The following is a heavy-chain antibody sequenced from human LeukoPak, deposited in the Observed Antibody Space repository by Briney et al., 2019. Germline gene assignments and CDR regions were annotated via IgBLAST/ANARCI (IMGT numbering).Heavy chain of an antibody. CDR3: ARLGDSAMVRYFDY. J-gene: IGHJ4*02. CDR2: TYYRSKWYN. CDR1: GDSVSNNIAA. D-gene: IGHD5-18*01. V-gene: IGHV6-1*01. Sequence: PSQTLSLTCAISGDSVSNNIAAWTWIRQSPSRGLEWLGRTYYRSKWYNDYAVSVRGRITVNPDTSKNQFSLRLTSVTAADTAVYYCARLGDSAMVRYFDYWGQGTLVTVSS.